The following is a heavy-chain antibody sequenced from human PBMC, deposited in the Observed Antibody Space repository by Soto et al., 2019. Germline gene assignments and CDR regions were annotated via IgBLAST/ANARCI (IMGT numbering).Heavy chain of an antibody. J-gene: IGHJ4*02. CDR2: IYYSGST. Sequence: SETLSLTCTVSGGSVSSGSYYWSWIRQPPGKGLEWIGYIYYSGSTNYNPSLKSRVTISVDTSKNQFSLKLSSVTAADTAVYYCARDGGRGGSNWGQGTLVTVSS. V-gene: IGHV4-61*01. CDR3: ARDGGRGGSN. CDR1: GGSVSSGSYY. D-gene: IGHD1-26*01.